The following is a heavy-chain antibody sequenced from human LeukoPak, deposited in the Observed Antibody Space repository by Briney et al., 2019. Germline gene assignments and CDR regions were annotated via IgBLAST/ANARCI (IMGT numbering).Heavy chain of an antibody. J-gene: IGHJ4*02. D-gene: IGHD3-22*01. V-gene: IGHV1-18*01. CDR3: ARDDSSGGVGFDY. CDR1: GYTFTSYG. CDR2: ITAYSGNT. Sequence: ASVRVSCTASGYTFTSYGISWVRQAPGQGLEWVGWITAYSGNTNYVQTLKGRVTMTTDTSTSTAYMELRSLRSDDTAVYYCARDDSSGGVGFDYWGQGTLVTVSS.